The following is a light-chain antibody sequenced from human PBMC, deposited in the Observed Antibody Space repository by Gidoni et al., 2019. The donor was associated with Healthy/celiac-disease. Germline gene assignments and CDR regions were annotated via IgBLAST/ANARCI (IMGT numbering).Light chain of an antibody. CDR2: SVS. Sequence: DIQLTQSPSSLSASVGDRVTITCRASQGISSYLNWYRQKPGKVPMLLIYSVSNVQYGVPSRFSGSGSGTDFTLTISSLQPEDIATYYGQQTYNAPPVTFGQGTKLEIK. V-gene: IGKV1-27*01. J-gene: IGKJ2*01. CDR1: QGISSY. CDR3: QQTYNAPPVT.